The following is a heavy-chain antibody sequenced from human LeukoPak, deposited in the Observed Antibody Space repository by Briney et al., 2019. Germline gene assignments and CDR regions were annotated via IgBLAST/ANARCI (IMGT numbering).Heavy chain of an antibody. V-gene: IGHV4-39*07. J-gene: IGHJ6*02. D-gene: IGHD2-2*01. CDR1: GGSIIRTSYS. Sequence: PSETLPLTCTVSGGSIIRTSYSWGWIRQPPGKGLEWIGEINHSGSTNYNPSLKSRVTISVDTSKNQFSLKLSSVTAADTAVYYCARGHIVVVPAARYYYYYGMDVWGQGTTVTVSS. CDR2: INHSGST. CDR3: ARGHIVVVPAARYYYYYGMDV.